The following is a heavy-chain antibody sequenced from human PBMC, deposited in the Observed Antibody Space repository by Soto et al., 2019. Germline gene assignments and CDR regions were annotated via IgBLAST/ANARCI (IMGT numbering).Heavy chain of an antibody. CDR2: INHSGTT. D-gene: IGHD1-1*01. CDR3: ARSVQLWTPFDY. V-gene: IGHV4-34*01. CDR1: GGSFSGYY. J-gene: IGHJ4*02. Sequence: QVQLQQWGAGLLKPSETLSLTCVVSGGSFSGYYWSWIRQPPGKGLEWIGEINHSGTTNYNPSLKSRVTISVDTFKKQFSLELSPVTAADTAMYYCARSVQLWTPFDYWGQGTLVTVSS.